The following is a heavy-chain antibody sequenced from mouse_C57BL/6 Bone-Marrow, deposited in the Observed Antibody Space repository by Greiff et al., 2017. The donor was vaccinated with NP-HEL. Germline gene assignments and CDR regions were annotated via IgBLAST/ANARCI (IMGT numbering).Heavy chain of an antibody. J-gene: IGHJ2*01. CDR3: ARERVIITVPHFDY. Sequence: QVQLQQPGAELVKPGASVKLSCKASGYTFTSYWMHWVKQRPGQGLEWIGMIHPNSGSTNYNEKFKSKATLTVDKSSSTAYMQLSSLTSEDSAVYYCARERVIITVPHFDYWGQGTTLTVSS. CDR1: GYTFTSYW. D-gene: IGHD1-1*01. CDR2: IHPNSGST. V-gene: IGHV1-64*01.